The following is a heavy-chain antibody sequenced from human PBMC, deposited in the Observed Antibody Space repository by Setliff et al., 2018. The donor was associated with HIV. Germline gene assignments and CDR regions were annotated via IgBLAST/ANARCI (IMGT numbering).Heavy chain of an antibody. CDR2: ISYDGSNK. CDR3: AALSLRTNSVYGIISIRFDP. Sequence: PGGSLRLSCTVSGFSFGEYAMSWVRQAPGKGLGWVAVISYDGSNKFYADSVWGRFTISRDNAKNSLYLQMNSLRAEDTAVYYCAALSLRTNSVYGIISIRFDPWGQGTLVTVSS. V-gene: IGHV3-30*04. J-gene: IGHJ5*02. CDR1: GFSFGEYA. D-gene: IGHD2-8*01.